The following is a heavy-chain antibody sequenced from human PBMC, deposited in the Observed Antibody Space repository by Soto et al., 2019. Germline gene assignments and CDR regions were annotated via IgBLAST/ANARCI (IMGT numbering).Heavy chain of an antibody. Sequence: SGPTLVNPTQTLTLTCTFSGFSLSTSGVGVGWIRQPPGKALEWLALIYWDDDKHYSPSLKSRLAITKDTSKNQVVLTMTNMDPVDTATYYCAHRVSYIQWLRRDAEYFQHRGQGTLVTGSS. CDR2: IYWDDDK. D-gene: IGHD3-10*01. V-gene: IGHV2-5*02. CDR3: AHRVSYIQWLRRDAEYFQH. CDR1: GFSLSTSGVG. J-gene: IGHJ1*01.